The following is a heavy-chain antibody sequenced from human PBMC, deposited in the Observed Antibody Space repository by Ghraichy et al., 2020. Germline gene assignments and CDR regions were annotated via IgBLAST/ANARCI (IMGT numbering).Heavy chain of an antibody. V-gene: IGHV4-59*01. CDR3: ARDRAAAGHHPGYYYDSSGYYGLDP. CDR2: IYYSGST. J-gene: IGHJ5*02. Sequence: SETLSLTCTVSGGSISSYYWSWIRQPPGKGLEWIGYIYYSGSTNYNPSLKSRVTISVDTSKNQFSLKLSSVTAADTAVYYCARDRAAAGHHPGYYYDSSGYYGLDPWGQGTLVTVSS. D-gene: IGHD3-22*01. CDR1: GGSISSYY.